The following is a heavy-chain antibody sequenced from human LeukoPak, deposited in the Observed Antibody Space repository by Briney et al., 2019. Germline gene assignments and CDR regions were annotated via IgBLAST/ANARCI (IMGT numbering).Heavy chain of an antibody. CDR1: GYTFTSYD. J-gene: IGHJ4*02. Sequence: ASVKVSCKASGYTFTSYDINWVRQATGQGLEWMGWMNPNSGNTGYAQKFQGRVTMTRNTSISTAYMELSSLRSEDTAVYYCARGTRPYRYSSSRYYFDYWGQGTPVTVSS. CDR3: ARGTRPYRYSSSRYYFDY. D-gene: IGHD6-6*01. CDR2: MNPNSGNT. V-gene: IGHV1-8*01.